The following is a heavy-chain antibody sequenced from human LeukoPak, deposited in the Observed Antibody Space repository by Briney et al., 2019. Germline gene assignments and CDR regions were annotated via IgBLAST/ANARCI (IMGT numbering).Heavy chain of an antibody. V-gene: IGHV3-74*01. CDR3: SSGNSHAFDI. Sequence: GGSLRLSCAASGFTFSSYWMHWVRQAPGKGLVWVSRINSDAISTSYADSVKSRFTISRDNAKNTLYLQMNNLRAEDTAVYYCSSGNSHAFDIWGQGTMVTVSS. D-gene: IGHD4-23*01. CDR1: GFTFSSYW. CDR2: INSDAIST. J-gene: IGHJ3*02.